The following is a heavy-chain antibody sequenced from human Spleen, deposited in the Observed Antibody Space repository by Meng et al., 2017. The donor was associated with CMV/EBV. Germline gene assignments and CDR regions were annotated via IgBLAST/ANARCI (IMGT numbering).Heavy chain of an antibody. CDR1: GSSISSSNW. CDR3: ARALGGSSYLEY. D-gene: IGHD2-15*01. Sequence: CAGSGSSISSSNWWSWVRQPPGKGLEWIGEIYDSGSTDSNPSLRSRVTMSVDKSKNQLSLKLSSVTAADTAVYYCARALGGSSYLEYWGQGTLVTVSS. CDR2: IYDSGST. V-gene: IGHV4-4*02. J-gene: IGHJ4*02.